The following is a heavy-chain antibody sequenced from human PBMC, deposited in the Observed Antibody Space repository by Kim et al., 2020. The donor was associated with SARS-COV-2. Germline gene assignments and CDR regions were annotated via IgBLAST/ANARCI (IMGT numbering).Heavy chain of an antibody. CDR3: ARVYSSPAWFDP. CDR1: GYTFTGYY. D-gene: IGHD6-13*01. CDR2: INPNSGGT. Sequence: ASVKVSCQASGYTFTGYYMHWVRQAPGQGLEWMGRINPNSGGTNYAQKFQGRVTMTRDTSISTAYMELSRLRSDDTAVYYCARVYSSPAWFDPWGQGTLVTVSS. J-gene: IGHJ5*02. V-gene: IGHV1-2*06.